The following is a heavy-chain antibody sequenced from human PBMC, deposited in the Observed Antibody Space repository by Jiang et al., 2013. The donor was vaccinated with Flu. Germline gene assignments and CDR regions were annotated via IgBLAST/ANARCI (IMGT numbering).Heavy chain of an antibody. V-gene: IGHV5-51*03. D-gene: IGHD2-15*01. CDR3: ATTLIRGWPTYGMDV. CDR2: IYPGDSDT. J-gene: IGHJ6*01. CDR1: GYSFTNYW. Sequence: GAEVKKPGESLKISCEGSGYSFTNYWLAWVRQMPGKGLEWMGIIYPGDSDTRYSPSFQGQVTISADKSISTAYLQWNSLKASDTAMYYCATTLIRGWPTYGMDVWGQGTTVTVSS.